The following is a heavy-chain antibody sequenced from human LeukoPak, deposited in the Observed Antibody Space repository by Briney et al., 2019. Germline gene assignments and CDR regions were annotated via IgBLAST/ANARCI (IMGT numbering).Heavy chain of an antibody. CDR2: IYYSGST. D-gene: IGHD3-22*01. CDR1: GGSISSGGYY. V-gene: IGHV4-31*03. CDR3: ARDLHDSSGYYPGSWFDP. J-gene: IGHJ5*02. Sequence: PSETLSLTCTVSGGSISSGGYYWSWIRQHPGKGLEWIGYIYYSGSTYYNLSLKSRVTISVDTSKNQFSLKLSSVTAADTAVYYCARDLHDSSGYYPGSWFDPWGQGTLVTVSS.